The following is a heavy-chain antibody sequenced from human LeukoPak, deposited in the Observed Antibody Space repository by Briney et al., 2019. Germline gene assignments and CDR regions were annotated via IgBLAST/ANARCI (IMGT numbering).Heavy chain of an antibody. CDR1: RFIFSIYA. J-gene: IGHJ4*02. CDR3: ARGERWLLPPTDY. D-gene: IGHD5-24*01. V-gene: IGHV3-30*12. Sequence: PGGSLRLSCAASRFIFSIYAMHWVRQAPGKGLEWVAVISYDGSNKYYADSVKGRFTISRDNSKNTLYLQMNSLRADDTAVYYCARGERWLLPPTDYWGQGTLVTVSS. CDR2: ISYDGSNK.